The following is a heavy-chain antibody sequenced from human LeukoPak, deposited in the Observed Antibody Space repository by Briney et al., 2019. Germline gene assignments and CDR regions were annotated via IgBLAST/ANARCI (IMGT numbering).Heavy chain of an antibody. CDR2: ISAYNGNT. CDR1: GYTFTSYG. CDR3: ARVTYYYGSGSYSRGNWFDP. J-gene: IGHJ5*02. V-gene: IGHV1-18*01. Sequence: ASVKVSCKASGYTFTSYGISWVRQAPGQGLEWMGWISAYNGNTNYAQKLQGRVTMTTDTSTSTAYMELRSLRSDDTAVYYCARVTYYYGSGSYSRGNWFDPWGQGTLVTVSS. D-gene: IGHD3-10*01.